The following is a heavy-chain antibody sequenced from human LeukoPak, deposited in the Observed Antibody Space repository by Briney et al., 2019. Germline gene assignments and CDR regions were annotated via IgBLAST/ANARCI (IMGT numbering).Heavy chain of an antibody. CDR1: GFTFGTYA. D-gene: IGHD6-19*01. CDR3: ARTRYSSSYSAFDI. V-gene: IGHV3-23*01. CDR2: ISGSAGST. Sequence: GGSLRLSCAASGFTFGTYAMGWVRQAPGKGLEWVSTISGSAGSTYYADSVKGRFTISRDNSRNTLYLQMNSLRAEDTAIYYCARTRYSSSYSAFDIWGQGTMVTVSS. J-gene: IGHJ3*02.